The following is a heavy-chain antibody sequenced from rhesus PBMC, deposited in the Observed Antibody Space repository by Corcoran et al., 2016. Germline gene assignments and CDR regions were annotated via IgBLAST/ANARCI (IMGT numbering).Heavy chain of an antibody. J-gene: IGHJ4*01. Sequence: EVQLAESGGGLVQPGGSLRLSCAPSGCFFSNYEMHWVRQAPGKRLESVSVIGGDSSYTHYADSVKGRFTISRDNAKNSLSLEMNSLRAEDTAVYYCARAGSFWDLYDYWGQGVQVIVSS. CDR2: IGGDSSYT. CDR3: ARAGSFWDLYDY. CDR1: GCFFSNYE. V-gene: IGHV3S23*01. D-gene: IGHD6-25*01.